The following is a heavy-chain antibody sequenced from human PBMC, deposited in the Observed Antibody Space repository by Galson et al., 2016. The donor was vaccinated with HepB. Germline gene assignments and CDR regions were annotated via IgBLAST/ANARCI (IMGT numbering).Heavy chain of an antibody. CDR2: ISVSGTYT. Sequence: SLRLSCAASGFTFSDYYMSWIRQAPGEGLEWVSYISVSGTYTNYADSVKGRFTISRDNAKNSLYLQMNSLRAEDTAVYYCAKEYSGSYHRNYYFDYWGQGTLVTVSS. D-gene: IGHD1-26*01. CDR1: GFTFSDYY. V-gene: IGHV3-11*06. CDR3: AKEYSGSYHRNYYFDY. J-gene: IGHJ4*02.